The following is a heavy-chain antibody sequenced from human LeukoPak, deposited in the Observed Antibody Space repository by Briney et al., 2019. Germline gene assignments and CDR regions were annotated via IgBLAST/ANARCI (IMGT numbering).Heavy chain of an antibody. J-gene: IGHJ4*02. D-gene: IGHD4-11*01. CDR3: ARDAPYSNYQTIDY. Sequence: ASVKVSCKASGYTFTGYYMQWVRQAPGQGLEWMGWINPNSGGTNYAQKFQGRVTMTRDTSISTAYMELSRLRSDDTAVYYCARDAPYSNYQTIDYWGQGTLVTVSS. CDR1: GYTFTGYY. V-gene: IGHV1-2*02. CDR2: INPNSGGT.